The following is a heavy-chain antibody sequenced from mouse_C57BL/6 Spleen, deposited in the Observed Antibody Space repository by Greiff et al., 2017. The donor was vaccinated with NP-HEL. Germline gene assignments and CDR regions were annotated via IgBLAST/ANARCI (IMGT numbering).Heavy chain of an antibody. Sequence: QVQLQQPGAELVRPGTSVKLSCKASGYTFTSYWMHWVKQRPGQGLAWIGVIDPSDSYTNYNQKFKGKATLTVDTSSSTAYMQLSSLTSEDSAVYYCARGGYDYDYWGQGTTLTVSS. V-gene: IGHV1-59*01. CDR3: ARGGYDYDY. CDR1: GYTFTSYW. D-gene: IGHD2-4*01. J-gene: IGHJ2*01. CDR2: IDPSDSYT.